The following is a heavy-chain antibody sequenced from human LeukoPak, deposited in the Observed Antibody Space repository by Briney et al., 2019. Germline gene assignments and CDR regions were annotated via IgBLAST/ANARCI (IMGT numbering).Heavy chain of an antibody. D-gene: IGHD3-10*01. CDR1: GYTFTSYG. CDR3: AGVQYDYYGSGSYYNPEYYYYGMDV. V-gene: IGHV1-18*01. Sequence: ASVKVSCKASGYTFTSYGISWVRQAPGQGLEWMGWISAYNGNTNYAQKFQVRVTMTTDTSTSTAYMELRSLRSDDTAVYYCAGVQYDYYGSGSYYNPEYYYYGMDVWGQGTTVTVSS. CDR2: ISAYNGNT. J-gene: IGHJ6*02.